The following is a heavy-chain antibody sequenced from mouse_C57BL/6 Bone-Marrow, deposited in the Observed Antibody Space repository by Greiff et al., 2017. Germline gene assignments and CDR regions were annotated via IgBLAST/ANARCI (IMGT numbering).Heavy chain of an antibody. D-gene: IGHD2-1*01. CDR3: ARHEGHGNYLAWFAY. CDR1: GYTFTEYT. Sequence: QVQLKESGAELVKPGASVKLSCKASGYTFTEYTIHWVKQRSGQGLEWIGWFYPGSGSIKYNEKFKDKATLTAAKSSSTVYMELSRLTSDDSAVYFCARHEGHGNYLAWFAYWGQGTLVTVSA. CDR2: FYPGSGSI. V-gene: IGHV1-62-2*01. J-gene: IGHJ3*01.